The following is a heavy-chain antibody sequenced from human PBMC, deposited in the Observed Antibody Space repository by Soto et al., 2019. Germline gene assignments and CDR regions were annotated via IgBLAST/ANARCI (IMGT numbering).Heavy chain of an antibody. J-gene: IGHJ6*02. CDR1: GGTFSSYA. Sequence: GASVKVSCKASGGTFSSYAISWVRQAPGQGLEWMGGIIPIFGTANYAQKFQGRVTITADKSTSTAYMELSSLRSEDTAVYYCALYFDFSSGSYYYGMDVWGQGTTVTVYS. V-gene: IGHV1-69*06. D-gene: IGHD3-3*01. CDR2: IIPIFGTA. CDR3: ALYFDFSSGSYYYGMDV.